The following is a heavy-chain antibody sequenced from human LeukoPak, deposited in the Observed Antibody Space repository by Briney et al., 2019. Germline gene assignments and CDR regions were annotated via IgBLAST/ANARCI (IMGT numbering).Heavy chain of an antibody. J-gene: IGHJ4*02. Sequence: GGSMRLSCAASGFIFTDYWMHWVRQAPGKELVWVARIRGDGRATTYADSVKGRFTISRDNSKNTLYLQMNSLRAEDTAIYYCAKSYWVGGLGVVMLFDYWGQGTLVTVSS. D-gene: IGHD3-3*01. V-gene: IGHV3-74*03. CDR2: IRGDGRAT. CDR3: AKSYWVGGLGVVMLFDY. CDR1: GFIFTDYW.